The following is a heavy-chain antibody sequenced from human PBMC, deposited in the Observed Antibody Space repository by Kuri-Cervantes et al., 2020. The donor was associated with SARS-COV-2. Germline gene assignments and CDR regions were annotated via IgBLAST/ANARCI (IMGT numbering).Heavy chain of an antibody. CDR3: TRGTNWPPDGWFDP. CDR2: TYYRSKWYD. J-gene: IGHJ5*02. V-gene: IGHV6-1*01. D-gene: IGHD7-27*01. Sequence: SETLSLTCAISGDSVSSKIAAWNWIRQSPSRGLEWLGRTYYRSKWYDDYAVSVKSRISINPDTSENQFSLHLNPVTPEDTAVYYCTRGTNWPPDGWFDPWGQGTLVTVSS. CDR1: GDSVSSKIAA.